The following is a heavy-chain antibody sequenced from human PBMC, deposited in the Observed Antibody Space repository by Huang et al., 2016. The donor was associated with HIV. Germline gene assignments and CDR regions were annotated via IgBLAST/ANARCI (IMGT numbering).Heavy chain of an antibody. CDR3: AKVPTVVTFH. V-gene: IGHV3-23*01. Sequence: DVQLLESGGDFVQPGGSLRLSCAASRFTFSTYAMSWVRQAPGKGREGVSAISGSGDKTYYAESVKGRFTISRDNSKNTLFLQMNSLRAEDTAVYYCAKVPTVVTFHWGQGTLVTVSS. CDR2: ISGSGDKT. D-gene: IGHD2-21*02. CDR1: RFTFSTYA. J-gene: IGHJ4*02.